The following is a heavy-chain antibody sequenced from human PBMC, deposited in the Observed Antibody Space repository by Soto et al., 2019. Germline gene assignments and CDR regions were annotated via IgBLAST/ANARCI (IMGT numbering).Heavy chain of an antibody. CDR2: ISYDGSNK. Sequence: LRLSCAASGFTFSSYAMHWVRQAPGKGLEWVAVISYDGSNKYYADSVKGRFTISRDNSKNTLYLQMNSLRAEDTAVYYCARDPMYYDFWSGYYHTGYYYYGMDVWGQGTTVTVSS. CDR3: ARDPMYYDFWSGYYHTGYYYYGMDV. V-gene: IGHV3-30-3*01. J-gene: IGHJ6*02. CDR1: GFTFSSYA. D-gene: IGHD3-3*01.